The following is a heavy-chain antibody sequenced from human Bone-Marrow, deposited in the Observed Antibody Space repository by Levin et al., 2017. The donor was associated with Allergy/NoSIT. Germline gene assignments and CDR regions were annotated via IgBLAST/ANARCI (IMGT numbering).Heavy chain of an antibody. CDR1: GFTFSDHY. CDR3: AAGYCSGGSCDDFLY. J-gene: IGHJ4*02. CDR2: SRSKVDSYTT. Sequence: PGGSLRLSCAASGFTFSDHYMDWVRQAPGKGLEWVGRSRSKVDSYTTEYAASVKGRFTISRDDSKNSLYLQMNSLKTEGTGVYYCAAGYCSGGSCDDFLYWGQGILVTVSS. D-gene: IGHD2-15*01. V-gene: IGHV3-72*01.